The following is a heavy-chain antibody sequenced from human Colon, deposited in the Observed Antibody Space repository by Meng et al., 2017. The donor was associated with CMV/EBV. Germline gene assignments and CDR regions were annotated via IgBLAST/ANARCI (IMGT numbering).Heavy chain of an antibody. Sequence: GGSLRLSCAASGFALSPYYMNWVRQAPGKGLEWVSSISSSSRNIYYADSVRGRFTISRDNAENSLYLQMNNLIADDTAIYYCARGYDLARALYYDGMDVWGQGTTVTVSS. J-gene: IGHJ6*01. D-gene: IGHD5-12*01. CDR1: GFALSPYY. CDR2: ISSSSRNI. CDR3: ARGYDLARALYYDGMDV. V-gene: IGHV3-21*01.